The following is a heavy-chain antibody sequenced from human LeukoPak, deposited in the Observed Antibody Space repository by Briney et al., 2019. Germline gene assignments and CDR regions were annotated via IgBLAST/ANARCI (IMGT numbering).Heavy chain of an antibody. Sequence: SETLSLTCAVSGYSISSGYYWGWIRQPPGKGLEWIGRIYHSGSTYYNPSLKSRVTISVDTSKNQFSPKLTSVTAADTAVYYCARGEPRIARPGAPPFDLWGRGTLVTVSS. CDR3: ARGEPRIARPGAPPFDL. J-gene: IGHJ2*01. CDR2: IYHSGST. CDR1: GYSISSGYY. D-gene: IGHD6-13*01. V-gene: IGHV4-38-2*01.